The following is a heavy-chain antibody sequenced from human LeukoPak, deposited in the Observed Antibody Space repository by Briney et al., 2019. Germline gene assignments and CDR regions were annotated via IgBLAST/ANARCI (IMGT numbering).Heavy chain of an antibody. J-gene: IGHJ5*02. CDR2: IYYSGST. CDR3: ARGINGYGDYSGPCSP. D-gene: IGHD4-17*01. V-gene: IGHV4-59*01. Sequence: SETLSLTCTVSGGSISSYYWSWIRQPPGKGLEWIGYIYYSGSTNYKSSLKSRVTISVDTSKNQFSLKLSSVTAADTAVYYCARGINGYGDYSGPCSPWGQGTLVTVSS. CDR1: GGSISSYY.